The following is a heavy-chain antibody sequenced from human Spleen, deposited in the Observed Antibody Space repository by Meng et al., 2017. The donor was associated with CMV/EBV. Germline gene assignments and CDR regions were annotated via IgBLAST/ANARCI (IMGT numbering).Heavy chain of an antibody. D-gene: IGHD3-10*01. V-gene: IGHV3-69-1*02. J-gene: IGHJ4*02. Sequence: GESLKISCAASGFTFSDYYMNWVRQAPGKGLEWVSSISSSSTIYYADSVKGRFTISRDNAKNSLYLQMNSLRAEDTAVYYCARSRAGFRDTRTLDYWGQGALVTVSS. CDR3: ARSRAGFRDTRTLDY. CDR2: ISSSSTI. CDR1: GFTFSDYY.